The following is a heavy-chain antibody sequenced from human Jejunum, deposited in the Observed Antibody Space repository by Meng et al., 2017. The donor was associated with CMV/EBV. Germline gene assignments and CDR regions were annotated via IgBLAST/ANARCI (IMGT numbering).Heavy chain of an antibody. Sequence: FTFSTFAIGWVRQAPGKGLEWVSSIYYGGGATHYPDSVKGRFTISRDTSENTLYLQMSSLRVDDTALYYCAKGVTSGSTYRAFDILGQGTKVTVSS. J-gene: IGHJ3*02. D-gene: IGHD3-22*01. CDR3: AKGVTSGSTYRAFDI. V-gene: IGHV3-23*03. CDR1: FTFSTFA. CDR2: IYYGGGAT.